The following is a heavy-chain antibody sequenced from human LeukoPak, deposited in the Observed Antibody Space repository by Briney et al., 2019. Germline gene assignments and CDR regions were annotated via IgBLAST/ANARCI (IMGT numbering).Heavy chain of an antibody. V-gene: IGHV1-2*02. CDR1: GYTFTGYY. CDR2: INPNSGGT. CDR3: ARASWASSSWYIYYYYYMDV. D-gene: IGHD6-13*01. J-gene: IGHJ6*03. Sequence: ASVKVSCKASGYTFTGYYMHWVRQAPGQGLEWMGWINPNSGGTNYAQKFQGRVTMTRDTSISTAYMELSRLRSDDTAVYYCARASWASSSWYIYYYYYMDVWGKGTTVTVSS.